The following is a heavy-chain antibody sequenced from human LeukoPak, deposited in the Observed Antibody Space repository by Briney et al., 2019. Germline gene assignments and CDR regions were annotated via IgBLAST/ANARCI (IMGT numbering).Heavy chain of an antibody. D-gene: IGHD4-17*01. CDR2: IKSDGAGT. V-gene: IGHV3-74*01. Sequence: PGGSLRLSGAASGFSFSSFWMHWVRQAPGKGLVWVSGIKSDGAGTSYVDSVKGRFTISRDNAKNTLDLQMNSLRAEDTAVYYCARGGYGAYMGWGQGMLVTVSS. CDR1: GFSFSSFW. CDR3: ARGGYGAYMG. J-gene: IGHJ4*02.